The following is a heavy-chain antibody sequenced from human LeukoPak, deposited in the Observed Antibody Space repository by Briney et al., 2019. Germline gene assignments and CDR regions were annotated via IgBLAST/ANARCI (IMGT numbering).Heavy chain of an antibody. CDR2: IYSGGST. Sequence: PGGSLRLSCAASGFTFSSFALSRVRQAPGKGLEWVSVIYSGGSTYYADSVKGRFTISRDNSKNTLYLQMNSLRAEDTAVYYCARGQRTYCGGDCPDWYFDLWGRGTLVTVSS. D-gene: IGHD2-21*02. V-gene: IGHV3-53*01. CDR3: ARGQRTYCGGDCPDWYFDL. CDR1: GFTFSSFA. J-gene: IGHJ2*01.